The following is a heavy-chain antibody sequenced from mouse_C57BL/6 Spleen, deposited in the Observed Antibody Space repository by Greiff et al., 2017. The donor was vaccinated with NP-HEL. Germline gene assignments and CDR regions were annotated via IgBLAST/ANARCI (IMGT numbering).Heavy chain of an antibody. CDR2: IYPGSGST. Sequence: QVQLKQSGAELVKPGASVKMSCKASGYTFTSYWITWVKQRPGQGLEWIGDIYPGSGSTNYNEKFKSKATLTVDPSSSTAYMQLSSLTSVDSAVYYCTRRGIYYDYEWFAYWGQGTLVTVSA. D-gene: IGHD2-4*01. CDR1: GYTFTSYW. CDR3: TRRGIYYDYEWFAY. J-gene: IGHJ3*01. V-gene: IGHV1-55*01.